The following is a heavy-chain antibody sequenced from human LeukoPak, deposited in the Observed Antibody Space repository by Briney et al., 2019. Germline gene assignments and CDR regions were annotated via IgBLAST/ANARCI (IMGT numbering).Heavy chain of an antibody. CDR3: ASRYDSSGYYYVDY. D-gene: IGHD3-22*01. CDR2: INPNSGGT. J-gene: IGHJ4*02. V-gene: IGHV1-2*02. CDR1: GYTFTGYY. Sequence: GASVKVSCKASGYTFTGYYMHWVRQAPGQGLEWMGWINPNSGGTNYAQKFQGRVTMARDTSISTAYMELSRLRSDDTAVYYCASRYDSSGYYYVDYWGQGTLVTVSS.